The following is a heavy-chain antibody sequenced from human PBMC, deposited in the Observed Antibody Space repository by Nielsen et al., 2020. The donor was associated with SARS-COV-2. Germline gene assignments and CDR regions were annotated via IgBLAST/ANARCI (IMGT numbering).Heavy chain of an antibody. CDR2: ISGSGGST. V-gene: IGHV3-23*01. Sequence: GESLKISCAASGFTFSSYAMSWVRQAPGKGPEWVSAISGSGGSTYYADSVKGRFTISRDNSKNTLYLQMNSLRAEDTAVYYCAKDLLRIHQGNDYWGQGTLVTVSS. CDR3: AKDLLRIHQGNDY. J-gene: IGHJ4*02. CDR1: GFTFSSYA. D-gene: IGHD5-18*01.